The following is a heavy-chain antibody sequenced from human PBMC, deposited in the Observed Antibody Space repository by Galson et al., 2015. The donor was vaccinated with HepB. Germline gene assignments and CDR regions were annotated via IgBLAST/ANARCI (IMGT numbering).Heavy chain of an antibody. CDR3: ARDGIQLWPRNWFDP. V-gene: IGHV1-18*04. J-gene: IGHJ5*02. CDR1: GYTFTSYG. CDR2: ISAYNGNT. Sequence: SVKVSCKASGYTFTSYGISWVRQAPGQGLEWMGWISAYNGNTNYAQKLQGRVTMTTDTSTSTAYMELRSLRSDDTAVYYCARDGIQLWPRNWFDPWGQGTLVTVSS. D-gene: IGHD5-18*01.